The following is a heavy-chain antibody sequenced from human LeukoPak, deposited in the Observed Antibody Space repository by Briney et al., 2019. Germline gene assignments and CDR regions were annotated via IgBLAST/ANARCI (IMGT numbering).Heavy chain of an antibody. Sequence: GXXLRLSXEASGFSFSQHSMGWVRLAPGKGLEWVSSITGGGRVTFYADSVKGRVTVYRDKANNLMFMQMHRLRADDTAIYYCVTGDNPDYTWENHRLDAFDIWGQGTMVTVSS. J-gene: IGHJ3*02. D-gene: IGHD3-16*01. V-gene: IGHV3-21*01. CDR2: ITGGGRVT. CDR1: GFSFSQHS. CDR3: VTGDNPDYTWENHRLDAFDI.